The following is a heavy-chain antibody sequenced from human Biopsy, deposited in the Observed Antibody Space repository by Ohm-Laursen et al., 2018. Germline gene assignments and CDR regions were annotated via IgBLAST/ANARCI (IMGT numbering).Heavy chain of an antibody. CDR1: GYTFTDYS. J-gene: IGHJ2*01. D-gene: IGHD1-26*01. Sequence: ASVKVSCKASGYTFTDYSLHWVRQAPGQGLEWMGWVNPNSGATNYAQKFQGRVTMTSDTSMSTAYMELNRLRSDDTAVYYCARGGLNYWYFDLWGRGTLVTVSS. CDR3: ARGGLNYWYFDL. CDR2: VNPNSGAT. V-gene: IGHV1-2*02.